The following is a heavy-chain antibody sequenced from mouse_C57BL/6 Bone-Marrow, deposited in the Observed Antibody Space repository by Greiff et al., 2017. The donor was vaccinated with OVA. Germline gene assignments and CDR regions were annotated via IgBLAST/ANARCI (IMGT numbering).Heavy chain of an antibody. J-gene: IGHJ2*01. D-gene: IGHD1-2*01. CDR3: ARLEGLRLFAY. CDR1: GFSLSTFGMG. V-gene: IGHV8-8*01. CDR2: ISWDDDK. Sequence: QVTLKESGPGILQPSPPLSLTCSFSGFSLSTFGMGVGWIRQPAGKGLEWLAHISWDDDKYYNPALKSRLTMSKDTSKNQVFLQIASVDTEDSATYYCARLEGLRLFAYWGQGTTLTVSS.